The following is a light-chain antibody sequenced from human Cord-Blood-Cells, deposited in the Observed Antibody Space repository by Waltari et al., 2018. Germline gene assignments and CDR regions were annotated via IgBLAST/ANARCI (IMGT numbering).Light chain of an antibody. Sequence: QSALTQPASVSGSPGPSITIPCTGTSSDGGGYNYVSWYQQHPGKAPKLMIYEVSNRPSGVSNRFSGSKSGNTASLTISGLQAEDEADYYCSSYTSSSTRVFGGGTKLTVL. V-gene: IGLV2-14*01. J-gene: IGLJ3*02. CDR2: EVS. CDR1: SSDGGGYNY. CDR3: SSYTSSSTRV.